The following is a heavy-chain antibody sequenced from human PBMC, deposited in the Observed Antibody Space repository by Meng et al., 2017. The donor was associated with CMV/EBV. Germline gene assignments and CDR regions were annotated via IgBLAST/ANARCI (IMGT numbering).Heavy chain of an antibody. D-gene: IGHD2-2*01. CDR1: GFTFSSYS. J-gene: IGHJ4*02. CDR3: ATNLNCSSTSCSRYFDY. Sequence: GGSLRLSCAASGFTFSSYSMNWVRQAPGKGLEGVSSISSSSSYIYYADSVKGRFTISRDNAKNSLYLQMNSLRAEDTAVYYGATNLNCSSTSCSRYFDYWGQGTLVTVSS. CDR2: ISSSSSYI. V-gene: IGHV3-21*01.